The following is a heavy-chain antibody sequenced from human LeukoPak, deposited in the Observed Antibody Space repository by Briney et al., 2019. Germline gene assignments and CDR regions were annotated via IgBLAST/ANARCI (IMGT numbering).Heavy chain of an antibody. D-gene: IGHD7-27*01. V-gene: IGHV3-15*01. Sequence: PGGSLRLSCAASGFTFTNAWMSWVRQAPGKGLDWVGRVKGKTDGGTTGYAAPVKGRFTISRDDLKNTMYLQMNSLKTEDTAMYYCTTHILTGDFDYWGQGTLVTVSS. CDR3: TTHILTGDFDY. J-gene: IGHJ4*02. CDR2: VKGKTDGGTT. CDR1: GFTFTNAW.